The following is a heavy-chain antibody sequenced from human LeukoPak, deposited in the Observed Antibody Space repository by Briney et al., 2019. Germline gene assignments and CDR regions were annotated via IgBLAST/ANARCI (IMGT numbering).Heavy chain of an antibody. CDR1: GFTFSKYW. D-gene: IGHD2-2*01. V-gene: IGHV3-74*01. CDR3: ARERGYCSSTSCPSLSF. CDR2: TNSDGSTT. Sequence: GGSLRLSCAASGFTFSKYWMHWVRQVPGKGPVWVSRTNSDGSTTNYADSVKGRFTISRDNAKNTLYLQMNSLRVEDTAVYYCARERGYCSSTSCPSLSFGGQGTLVTVSS. J-gene: IGHJ4*02.